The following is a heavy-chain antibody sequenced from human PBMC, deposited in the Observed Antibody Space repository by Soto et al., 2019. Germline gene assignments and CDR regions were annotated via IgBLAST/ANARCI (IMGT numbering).Heavy chain of an antibody. D-gene: IGHD1-26*01. CDR2: IYYSGST. Sequence: SETLSLTCTVSGGSISSYYWSWIRQPPGKGLEWIGYIYYSGSTNYNPSLKSRVTMSVDTPKNQFSLRLNSVTAADTAVYYCARRYGGNFDYWGQGTLVTVSS. CDR3: ARRYGGNFDY. V-gene: IGHV4-59*01. J-gene: IGHJ4*02. CDR1: GGSISSYY.